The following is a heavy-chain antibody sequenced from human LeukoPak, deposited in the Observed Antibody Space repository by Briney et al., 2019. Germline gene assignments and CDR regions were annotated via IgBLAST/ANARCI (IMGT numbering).Heavy chain of an antibody. CDR2: ISYDGSNK. CDR3: AKDASYYGSGTYYISSYFDY. Sequence: GGSLRLSCAASGFTFSSYGMHWVRQAPGKGLDWVAVISYDGSNKYYADSVKGRFTISRDNSKNTLYLQMNSLRGEDTAVYYCAKDASYYGSGTYYISSYFDYWGQGTLVTVSS. D-gene: IGHD3-10*01. J-gene: IGHJ4*02. V-gene: IGHV3-30*18. CDR1: GFTFSSYG.